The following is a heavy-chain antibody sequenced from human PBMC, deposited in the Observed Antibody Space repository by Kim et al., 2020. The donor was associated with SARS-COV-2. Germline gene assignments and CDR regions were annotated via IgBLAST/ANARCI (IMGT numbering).Heavy chain of an antibody. J-gene: IGHJ6*02. Sequence: SETLSLTCTVSGGSISSYYWSWIRQPPGKGLEWIGYIYYSGSTNYNPSLKSRVTISVDTSKNQFSLKLSSVTAADTAVYYCSRGRFTMVRGVTYYYYYGMDVWGQGTTVTVSS. CDR1: GGSISSYY. V-gene: IGHV4-59*13. D-gene: IGHD3-10*01. CDR3: SRGRFTMVRGVTYYYYYGMDV. CDR2: IYYSGST.